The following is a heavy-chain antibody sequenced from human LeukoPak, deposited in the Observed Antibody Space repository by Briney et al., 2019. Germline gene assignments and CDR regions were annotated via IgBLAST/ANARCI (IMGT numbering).Heavy chain of an antibody. CDR3: AEWLVDAFDI. V-gene: IGHV1-24*01. Sequence: ASVKVSFKVSGYTLTELSMHWVRQAPGKGVEWMGGFDPEDGETIYAQKFQGRVTITEDTSTDTAYMELSSLRSEDTAVYYCAEWLVDAFDIWGQGTMVTVSS. CDR1: GYTLTELS. J-gene: IGHJ3*02. D-gene: IGHD6-19*01. CDR2: FDPEDGET.